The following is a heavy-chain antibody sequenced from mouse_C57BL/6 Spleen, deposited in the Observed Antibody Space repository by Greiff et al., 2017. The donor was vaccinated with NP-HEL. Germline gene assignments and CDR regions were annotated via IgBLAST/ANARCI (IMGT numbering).Heavy chain of an antibody. CDR3: ARPIYYGSSLDY. CDR1: GYAFSSYW. CDR2: IYPGDGDT. V-gene: IGHV1-80*01. J-gene: IGHJ2*01. D-gene: IGHD1-1*01. Sequence: QVQLKESGAELVKPGASVKISCKASGYAFSSYWMNWVKQRPGKGLEWIGQIYPGDGDTNYNGKFKGKATLTADKSSSTAYMQLSSLTSEDSAVYFCARPIYYGSSLDYWGQGTTLTVSS.